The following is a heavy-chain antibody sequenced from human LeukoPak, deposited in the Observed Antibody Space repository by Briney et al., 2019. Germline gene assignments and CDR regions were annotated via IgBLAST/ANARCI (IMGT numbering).Heavy chain of an antibody. V-gene: IGHV4-34*01. Sequence: SETLSLTCAVYGGSFSGYYWSWIRQPPGKGLEWIGEINHSGSTNYNPSLKSRVTISVDTSKNQFSLKLSPVTAADTAVHYCARATPGEPFDYWGQGTLVTVSS. CDR1: GGSFSGYY. CDR2: INHSGST. D-gene: IGHD3-10*01. J-gene: IGHJ4*02. CDR3: ARATPGEPFDY.